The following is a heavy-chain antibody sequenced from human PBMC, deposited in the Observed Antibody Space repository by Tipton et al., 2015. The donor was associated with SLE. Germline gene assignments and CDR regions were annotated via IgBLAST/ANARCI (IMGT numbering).Heavy chain of an antibody. J-gene: IGHJ6*03. CDR3: VRDELEPRNYMDV. Sequence: TLSLTCTVSGGSIISGDYYWTWIRQPAGKGLEWIGRIYTGGSTSYNPSLRSRVSISLDTSKTQFSLKLNSVTAADTAVYYCVRDELEPRNYMDVWGKGTTVTVSS. V-gene: IGHV4-61*02. CDR1: GGSIISGDYY. CDR2: IYTGGST. D-gene: IGHD1-7*01.